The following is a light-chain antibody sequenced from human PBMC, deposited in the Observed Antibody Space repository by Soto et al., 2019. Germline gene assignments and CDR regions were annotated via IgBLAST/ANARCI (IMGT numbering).Light chain of an antibody. CDR1: QSLSYF. V-gene: IGKV3-11*01. J-gene: IGKJ3*01. CDR3: QPRSNLFP. CDR2: DAS. Sequence: EIVLTQSPATLSLSPGERATLSCSASQSLSYFLAGYQQTPGHAPRRLIYDASNRATCIPVRFSGIGYATDLTLTSSRLDPEDFAVYHCQPRSNLFPFGPGT.